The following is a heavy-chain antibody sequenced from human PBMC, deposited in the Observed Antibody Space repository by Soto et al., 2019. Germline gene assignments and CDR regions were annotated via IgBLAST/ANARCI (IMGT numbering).Heavy chain of an antibody. CDR1: GGSISSYY. D-gene: IGHD3-16*01. J-gene: IGHJ4*02. V-gene: IGHV4-39*01. Sequence: SETLSLTCTVSGGSISSYYWAWIRQPPGKGLEWIGTISYSGSTYYNPSLKSRVTISVDTSKNQFSLKLNSVTAADTAVYYCARSPKRAWTYGYSFDHWGQGTQVTVSS. CDR3: ARSPKRAWTYGYSFDH. CDR2: ISYSGST.